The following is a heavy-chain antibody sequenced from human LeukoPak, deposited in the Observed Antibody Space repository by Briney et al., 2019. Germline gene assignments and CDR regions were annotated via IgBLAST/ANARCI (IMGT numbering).Heavy chain of an antibody. CDR1: GFTFDDYA. CDR3: AKANRGILAGENWFDP. CDR2: ISWNSGSI. Sequence: GGSLRLSCAASGFTFDDYAMHWVRQAPGKGLEWVSGISWNSGSIGYADSVKGRFTISRDNAKNSLYLQMNSLRAEDTALYYCAKANRGILAGENWFDPGGQGTLVTVSS. V-gene: IGHV3-9*01. D-gene: IGHD3-9*01. J-gene: IGHJ5*02.